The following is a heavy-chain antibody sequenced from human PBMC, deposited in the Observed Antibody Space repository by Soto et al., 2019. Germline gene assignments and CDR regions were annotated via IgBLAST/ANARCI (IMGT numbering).Heavy chain of an antibody. Sequence: QVQLQQWGAGLLKPSETLSLTCAVYGGSFSGYYWSWIRQPPGKGLEWIGEINHSGSTNYNPSLKSRVTISVDTSKNQFSLKLSSVTAADTAVYYGARGLRPIRAAAGRALDYCGQGNLVTVSS. J-gene: IGHJ4*02. D-gene: IGHD6-13*01. V-gene: IGHV4-34*01. CDR1: GGSFSGYY. CDR3: ARGLRPIRAAAGRALDY. CDR2: INHSGST.